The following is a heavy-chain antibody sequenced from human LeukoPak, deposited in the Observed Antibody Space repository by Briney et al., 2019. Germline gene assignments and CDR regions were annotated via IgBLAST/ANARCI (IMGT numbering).Heavy chain of an antibody. V-gene: IGHV5-51*01. CDR3: ASFLRTGELPRYFDL. CDR2: IYPGDSDT. J-gene: IGHJ2*01. Sequence: GESLKISCKGSGYSFTSYWIGWVRQMPGKGLEWMGIIYPGDSDTRYSPSFQGQVTISADKSISTAYLQWSSLKASDAAMYYCASFLRTGELPRYFDLWGRGTLVTVSS. D-gene: IGHD1-26*01. CDR1: GYSFTSYW.